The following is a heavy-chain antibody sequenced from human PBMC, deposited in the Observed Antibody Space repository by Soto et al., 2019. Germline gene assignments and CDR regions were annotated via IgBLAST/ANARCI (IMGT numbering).Heavy chain of an antibody. Sequence: PGGSLRLSCVASGFTFSGYWMHWVRQAPGKGLVWVSRINSDGSSTSNADSVKGRLTISRDDAKNTLYLQMNSLRAEDTAVYYCARGDSGTYGIDLWGQGTLVTVSS. D-gene: IGHD1-26*01. CDR2: INSDGSST. J-gene: IGHJ5*02. CDR3: ARGDSGTYGIDL. V-gene: IGHV3-74*01. CDR1: GFTFSGYW.